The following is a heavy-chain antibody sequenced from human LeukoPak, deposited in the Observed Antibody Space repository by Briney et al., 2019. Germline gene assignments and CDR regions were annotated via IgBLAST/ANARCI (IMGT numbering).Heavy chain of an antibody. V-gene: IGHV3-23*01. D-gene: IGHD5-18*01. CDR3: AKGFIRGYSYGPRFDY. CDR1: GFTFSSYA. Sequence: GGSLRLSCAASGFTFSSYAMSWVRQAPGKGLKWVSAISGSGGSTYYADSVKGRFTISRDNSKNTLYLQMNSLRAEDTAVYYCAKGFIRGYSYGPRFDYWGQGTLVTVSS. J-gene: IGHJ4*02. CDR2: ISGSGGST.